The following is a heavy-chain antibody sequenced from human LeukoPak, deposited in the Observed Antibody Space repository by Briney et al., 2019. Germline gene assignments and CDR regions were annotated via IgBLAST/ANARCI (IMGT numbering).Heavy chain of an antibody. Sequence: GGSLRLSCAASRFTLSNYWMSWVRQAPGKGLEWVANIKQDGSETCYVDSVKGRFTISRDNAKNSLSLQMNSLRAEDTAVYYCARQRGNGCLDYWGQGTLVTVSS. CDR2: IKQDGSET. CDR1: RFTLSNYW. V-gene: IGHV3-7*01. CDR3: ARQRGNGCLDY. D-gene: IGHD6-19*01. J-gene: IGHJ4*02.